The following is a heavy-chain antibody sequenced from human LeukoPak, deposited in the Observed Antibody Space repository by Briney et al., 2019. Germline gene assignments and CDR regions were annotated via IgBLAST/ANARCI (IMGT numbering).Heavy chain of an antibody. D-gene: IGHD3-10*02. J-gene: IGHJ6*04. V-gene: IGHV3-48*03. CDR1: GFTFSSYE. CDR3: AELGITMIGGV. Sequence: GGSLRLSCAASGFTFSSYEMDWVRQAPGKGLEWVSYISSSGSTIYYADSVKGRFTISRDNAKNSLYLQMNSLRAEDTAVYYCAELGITMIGGVWGKGTTVTISS. CDR2: ISSSGSTI.